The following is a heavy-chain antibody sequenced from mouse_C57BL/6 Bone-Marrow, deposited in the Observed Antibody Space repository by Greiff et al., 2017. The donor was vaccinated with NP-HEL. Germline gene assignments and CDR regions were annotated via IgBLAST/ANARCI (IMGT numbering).Heavy chain of an antibody. D-gene: IGHD1-1*01. V-gene: IGHV1-80*01. J-gene: IGHJ4*01. CDR2: IYPGDGDT. CDR3: ARGDYGSSRFGYAMDY. CDR1: GYAFSSYW. Sequence: VQLQQSGAELVKPGASVKISCKASGYAFSSYWMTWVKERPGKGLEWIGQIYPGDGDTKYNGKFKGKATLTADKSSSTAYMQVSSLTSEDCAVYFGARGDYGSSRFGYAMDYWGQGTSVTVSS.